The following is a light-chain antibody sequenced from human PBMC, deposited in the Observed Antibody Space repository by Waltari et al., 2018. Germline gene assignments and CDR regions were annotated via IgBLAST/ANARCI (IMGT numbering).Light chain of an antibody. J-gene: IGLJ2*01. CDR1: ALPKQS. Sequence: SYELTQPPSLSVSPGQTARITCSGDALPKQSAYLYQHKPGQAPVLVIYKDSERPSGIPERVSGSSSGTTVTLTISGVQAEDEADYYCQSADSSGTYVVFGGGTKLTVL. CDR3: QSADSSGTYVV. CDR2: KDS. V-gene: IGLV3-25*03.